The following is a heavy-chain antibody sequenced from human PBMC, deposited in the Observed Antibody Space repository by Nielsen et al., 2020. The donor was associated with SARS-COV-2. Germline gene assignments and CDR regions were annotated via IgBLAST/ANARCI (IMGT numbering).Heavy chain of an antibody. J-gene: IGHJ4*02. CDR2: IDPSDSYT. Sequence: GESLKISCKGSGYSFTSYWISWVRQMPGKGLEWMGRIDPSDSYTNYSPSFQGHVTISADKSISTAYLQWSSLKPSDTAMYYCARHTLGYSSGWYFFFDYWGQGTLVTVSS. CDR1: GYSFTSYW. CDR3: ARHTLGYSSGWYFFFDY. V-gene: IGHV5-10-1*01. D-gene: IGHD6-19*01.